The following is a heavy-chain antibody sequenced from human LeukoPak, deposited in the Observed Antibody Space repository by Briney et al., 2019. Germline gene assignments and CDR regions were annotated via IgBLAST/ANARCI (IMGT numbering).Heavy chain of an antibody. CDR1: GGSISSGGYY. CDR2: IYYSGST. CDR3: VREETSGVAY. Sequence: SETLSLTCTVSGGSISSGGYYWSWIRQRPGKGREWIGYIYYSGSTYYNPALRRLVTISVDTTNKQSSLELSSVTAADTAVYYCVREETSGVAYWGEGTLVTASS. J-gene: IGHJ4*02. D-gene: IGHD2-2*01. V-gene: IGHV4-31*01.